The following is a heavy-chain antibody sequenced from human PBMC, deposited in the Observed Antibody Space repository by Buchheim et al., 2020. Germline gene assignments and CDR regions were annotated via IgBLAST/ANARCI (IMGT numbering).Heavy chain of an antibody. CDR1: GYTFTNYN. Sequence: QVQLVQSGAEVQKPGASVNVSCKTSGYTFTNYNIHWVRQAPGQGLEWMGIIYPTGGSTSYTPKFQGRVTMTRDTSTSTVYMELSSLRSDDTAVYYCARDGSSSSFGYWGQGTL. D-gene: IGHD6-6*01. V-gene: IGHV1-46*01. CDR3: ARDGSSSSFGY. J-gene: IGHJ4*02. CDR2: IYPTGGST.